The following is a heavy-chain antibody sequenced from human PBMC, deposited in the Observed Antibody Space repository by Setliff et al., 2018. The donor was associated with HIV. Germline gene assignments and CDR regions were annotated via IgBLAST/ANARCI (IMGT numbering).Heavy chain of an antibody. D-gene: IGHD5-12*01. CDR1: GYTLTELS. CDR2: FDPEDGET. V-gene: IGHV1-24*01. Sequence: ASVKVSCKVSGYTLTELSMHWVRQAPGKGLEWMGGFDPEDGETIYAQKFQGRVTMTEDTSTDTAYMELSSLRSEDTAVYYCARDQATGSEKVWFSWIDPWGQGTLVTVSS. J-gene: IGHJ5*02. CDR3: ARDQATGSEKVWFSWIDP.